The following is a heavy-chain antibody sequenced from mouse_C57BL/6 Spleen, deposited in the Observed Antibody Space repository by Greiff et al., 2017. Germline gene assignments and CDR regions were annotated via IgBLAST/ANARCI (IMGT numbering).Heavy chain of an antibody. CDR2: ISSGSSTI. J-gene: IGHJ3*01. CDR1: GFTFSDYG. CDR3: ARAGFAY. Sequence: EVKLMESGGGLVKPGGSLKLSCAASGFTFSDYGMHWVRQAPEKGLEWVAYISSGSSTIYYADTVKGRFTISRDNAKNTLFLQMTSLRSEDTAVCYCARAGFAYWGQGTLVTVSA. V-gene: IGHV5-17*01.